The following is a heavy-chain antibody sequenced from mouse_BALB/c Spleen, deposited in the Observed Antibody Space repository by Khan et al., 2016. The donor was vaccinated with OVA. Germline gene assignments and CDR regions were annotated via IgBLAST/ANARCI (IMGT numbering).Heavy chain of an antibody. D-gene: IGHD2-3*01. J-gene: IGHJ3*01. Sequence: QVQLKESGPEPVRPGASVKISCKGSGYTFADSGMHWVRQSHAKSLEWIGVISTYYGNIKYNQKFEGRATLTVAKSSSTAYMELARLTAEDSAVYFCTRDGISEFAYWGQGTLVTVSA. V-gene: IGHV1S137*01. CDR2: ISTYYGNI. CDR1: GYTFADSG. CDR3: TRDGISEFAY.